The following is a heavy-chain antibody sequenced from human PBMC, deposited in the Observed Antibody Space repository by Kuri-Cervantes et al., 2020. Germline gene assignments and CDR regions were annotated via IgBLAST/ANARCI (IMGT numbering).Heavy chain of an antibody. CDR1: GFTFDDYA. J-gene: IGHJ3*02. V-gene: IGHV3-43D*04. Sequence: GESLKISCAASGFTFDDYAMHWVRQAPGKGLEWVSLISWDGGSTYYADSVKGRFTISRDNSKNSLYLQMNSLRAEDTAVYYCARVYPYYYAFDIWGQGTMVTVSS. CDR3: ARVYPYYYAFDI. D-gene: IGHD3-22*01. CDR2: ISWDGGST.